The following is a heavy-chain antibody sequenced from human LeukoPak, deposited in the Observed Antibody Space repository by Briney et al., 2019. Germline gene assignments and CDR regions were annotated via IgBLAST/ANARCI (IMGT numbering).Heavy chain of an antibody. J-gene: IGHJ4*02. CDR1: GFAFSNYA. CDR3: RYFLPHFDY. D-gene: IGHD2/OR15-2a*01. Sequence: PGGTLRLSCTASGFAFSNYAMSWVRQAPGKGLEWVSAISTGGGDTYYADSVKGRFTISRDNSKNTLYLQMNSLRAEDTAVYYCRYFLPHFDYWGQGTLVTVSS. V-gene: IGHV3-23*01. CDR2: ISTGGGDT.